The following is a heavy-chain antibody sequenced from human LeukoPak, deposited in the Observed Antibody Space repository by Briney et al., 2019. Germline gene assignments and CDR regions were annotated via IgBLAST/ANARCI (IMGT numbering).Heavy chain of an antibody. V-gene: IGHV3-23*01. CDR2: ISGSGGIT. CDR3: ARYFDWLSHYYYYYMDV. J-gene: IGHJ6*03. D-gene: IGHD3-9*01. CDR1: GFTFSSYA. Sequence: GGSLRLSCAASGFTFSSYAMSWVRQAPGKGLEWVSAISGSGGITYYADSVKGRFTISRDNSKNTLYLQMNSLRAEDTAVYYCARYFDWLSHYYYYYMDVWGKGTTVTVSS.